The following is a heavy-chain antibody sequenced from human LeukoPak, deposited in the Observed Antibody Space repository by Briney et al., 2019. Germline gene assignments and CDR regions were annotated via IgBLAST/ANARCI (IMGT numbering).Heavy chain of an antibody. D-gene: IGHD6-13*01. CDR2: ITNDDT. J-gene: IGHJ5*02. CDR3: TREKGLIAQSGVDL. CDR1: GFTFSTHW. Sequence: PARSRRLSCSASGFTFSTHWTDWVRQVTGKGLVWVARITNDDTTYADSVKSRFAIFRDNAKNTLSLQMNSLRGEDTAVYYCTREKGLIAQSGVDLWGQGTLVTVSS. V-gene: IGHV3-74*03.